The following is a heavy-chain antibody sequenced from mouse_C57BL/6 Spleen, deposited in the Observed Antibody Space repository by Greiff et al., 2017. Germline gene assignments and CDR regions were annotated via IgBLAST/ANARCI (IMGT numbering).Heavy chain of an antibody. J-gene: IGHJ4*01. CDR3: ASTAMDY. CDR1: GFTFSSYA. Sequence: EVKLVESGGGLVKPGGSLKLSCAASGFTFSSYAMSWVRQTPEKRLEWVATISDGGSYTYYPDNVKGRFTISRDNAKNNLYLQMSHLRSEDTAMYYCASTAMDYWGQGTSVTVSS. V-gene: IGHV5-4*03. CDR2: ISDGGSYT.